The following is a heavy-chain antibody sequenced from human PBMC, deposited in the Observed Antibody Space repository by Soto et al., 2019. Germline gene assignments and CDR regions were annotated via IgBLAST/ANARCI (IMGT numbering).Heavy chain of an antibody. Sequence: PSGTLSLTSAVSGGSFTAYYWSWIRQSPDMRLEWIGEIHHSGSTTYNPSVESRVTISVDTSKRQFSLKLTSVTAADTGVYYCVRGRRVDPWGQGTLVTVSS. CDR1: GGSFTAYY. CDR2: IHHSGST. V-gene: IGHV4-34*01. CDR3: VRGRRVDP. J-gene: IGHJ5*02.